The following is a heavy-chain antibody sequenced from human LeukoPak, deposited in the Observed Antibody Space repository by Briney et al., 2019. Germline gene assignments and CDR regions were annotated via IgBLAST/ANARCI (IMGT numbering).Heavy chain of an antibody. CDR3: VRSYDTSGYFHAFDI. Sequence: SETLSLTCTVSGGSISFYYWSWIRQPPGKGLEWIGYIYYSGSTTYNPSLKSRVTISEDASKTQFSLKLSSVTAADTAMYYCVRSYDTSGYFHAFDIWGQGTEVTVSS. CDR1: GGSISFYY. J-gene: IGHJ3*02. D-gene: IGHD3-22*01. CDR2: IYYSGST. V-gene: IGHV4-59*01.